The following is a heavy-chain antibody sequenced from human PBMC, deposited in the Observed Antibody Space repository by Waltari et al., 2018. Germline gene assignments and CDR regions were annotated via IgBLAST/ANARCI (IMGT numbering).Heavy chain of an antibody. CDR3: ARDRGGGLYLDS. CDR2: VKRGCGT. J-gene: IGHJ4*02. D-gene: IGHD2-15*01. CDR1: GDSMISKYF. V-gene: IGHV4-4*02. Sequence: QLPLQESGPGLVKPSGTLSLTCVFAGDSMISKYFWRWVRQSPGKGLDWIGPVKRGCGTNSRPSCAIRFLMSLYTAINHFSLNMHSAAASDTAVYYCARDRGGGLYLDSWGRGILVSVSP.